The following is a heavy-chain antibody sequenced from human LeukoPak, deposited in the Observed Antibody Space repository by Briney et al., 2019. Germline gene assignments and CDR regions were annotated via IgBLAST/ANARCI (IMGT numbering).Heavy chain of an antibody. V-gene: IGHV4-39*01. Sequence: SETLSLTCTVSGGSISSSSYYWGWIRQPPGKGLEWIGSIYYSGSTYYNPSLKSRVTISVDTSKNQFSLKLSSVTAADTAVCYCARHLSHWQLDFDYWGQGTLVTVSS. CDR1: GGSISSSSYY. D-gene: IGHD6-13*01. CDR3: ARHLSHWQLDFDY. J-gene: IGHJ4*02. CDR2: IYYSGST.